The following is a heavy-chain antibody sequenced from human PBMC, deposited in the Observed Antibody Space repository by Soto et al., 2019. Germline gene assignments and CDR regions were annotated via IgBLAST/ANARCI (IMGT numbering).Heavy chain of an antibody. Sequence: GGSLRLSCAASGFTFSSYAMSWVRQAPGKGLEWVSAISGSGGSTYYADSVKGRFTISRDNSKNTLYLQMNSLRAEDTAVYYCAKEESIAAAGVNWFDPWGQGTLVTVSS. J-gene: IGHJ5*02. V-gene: IGHV3-23*01. CDR1: GFTFSSYA. CDR2: ISGSGGST. D-gene: IGHD6-13*01. CDR3: AKEESIAAAGVNWFDP.